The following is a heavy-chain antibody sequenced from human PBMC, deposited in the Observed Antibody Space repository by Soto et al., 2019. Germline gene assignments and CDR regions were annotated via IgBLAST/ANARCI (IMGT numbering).Heavy chain of an antibody. D-gene: IGHD3-3*01. J-gene: IGHJ4*02. CDR1: GFSVSNLY. Sequence: EVQLVESGGGLVQPGGSLRLSCAASGFSVSNLYMTWVRQAPGKGLEWVSVISSGGSTYYADSVKGRFTISRDNSKNALYLEMKSGRAGDTAVDYCARDTLGGAYDFCHGGQGTLVTVSS. CDR2: ISSGGST. CDR3: ARDTLGGAYDFCH. V-gene: IGHV3-66*01.